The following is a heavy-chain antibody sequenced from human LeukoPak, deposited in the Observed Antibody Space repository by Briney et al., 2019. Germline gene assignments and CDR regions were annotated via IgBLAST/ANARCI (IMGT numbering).Heavy chain of an antibody. Sequence: PSETLSLTCTVSGGSISSYYWSWIRQPPGKGLEWIGSIYYSGSTYYNPSLKSRVTISVDTSKNQFSLKLSSVTAADTAVYYCARHGRADSSGYYLRFNWFDPWGQGTLVTVSS. CDR1: GGSISSYY. D-gene: IGHD3-22*01. CDR2: IYYSGST. V-gene: IGHV4-59*05. J-gene: IGHJ5*02. CDR3: ARHGRADSSGYYLRFNWFDP.